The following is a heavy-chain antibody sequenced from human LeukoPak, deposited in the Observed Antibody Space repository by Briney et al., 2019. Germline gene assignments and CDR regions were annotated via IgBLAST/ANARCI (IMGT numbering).Heavy chain of an antibody. J-gene: IGHJ5*02. D-gene: IGHD4-17*01. Sequence: ASVKVSFKASGYTFTSYYMHWVRQAPGQGLEWMGIINPSGGSTSYAQKFQGRVTMTRDTSTSTVYMELSSLRSEDTAVYYCARDGSLTTRGDNWFDPWGQGTLVTVSS. CDR1: GYTFTSYY. V-gene: IGHV1-46*01. CDR3: ARDGSLTTRGDNWFDP. CDR2: INPSGGST.